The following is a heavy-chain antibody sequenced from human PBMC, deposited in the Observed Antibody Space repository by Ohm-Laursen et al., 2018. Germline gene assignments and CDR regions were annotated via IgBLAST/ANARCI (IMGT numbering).Heavy chain of an antibody. D-gene: IGHD3-9*01. CDR1: GYTFISYG. J-gene: IGHJ4*02. V-gene: IGHV1-18*01. Sequence: GASVKVSCKASGYTFISYGISWVRQAPGQGLEWMGWISVYNGNTKYAQKLQGRVTMTTDTSTSIAYMELRSLRSDDTAVYYCARGGVQYFDWSFPSLYYFDYWGQGTLVTVSS. CDR2: ISVYNGNT. CDR3: ARGGVQYFDWSFPSLYYFDY.